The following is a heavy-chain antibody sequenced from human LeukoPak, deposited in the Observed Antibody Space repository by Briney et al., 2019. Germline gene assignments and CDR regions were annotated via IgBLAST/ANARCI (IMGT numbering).Heavy chain of an antibody. V-gene: IGHV3-48*04. CDR3: ARDPPPPTDIVVVPAAGDY. J-gene: IGHJ4*02. Sequence: GGSLRLSCAASGFTFSSYSMNWVRQAPGKGLEWVSYISSSSSTIYYADSVKGRFTISRDNAKNSLYLQMNSLRAEDTAVYYCARDPPPPTDIVVVPAAGDYWGQGTLVTVSS. CDR1: GFTFSSYS. D-gene: IGHD2-2*01. CDR2: ISSSSSTI.